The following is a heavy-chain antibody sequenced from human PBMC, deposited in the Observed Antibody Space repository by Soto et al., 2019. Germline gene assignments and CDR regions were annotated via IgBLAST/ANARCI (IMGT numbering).Heavy chain of an antibody. Sequence: QVQLVQSGAEVKKPGSSVKVSCKASGGTFSSYTISWVRQAPGQGLEWMGRIIPILGIANYAQKFQGRVTITADKSTSTAYMELSRLRSEDTAVYYCASQCSGGSCYAQGRFDPWGQGTLVTVSS. J-gene: IGHJ5*02. CDR3: ASQCSGGSCYAQGRFDP. CDR2: IIPILGIA. D-gene: IGHD2-15*01. CDR1: GGTFSSYT. V-gene: IGHV1-69*02.